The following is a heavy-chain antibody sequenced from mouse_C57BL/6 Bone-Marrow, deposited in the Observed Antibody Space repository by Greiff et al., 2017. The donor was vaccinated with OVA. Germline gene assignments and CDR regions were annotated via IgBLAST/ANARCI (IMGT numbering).Heavy chain of an antibody. J-gene: IGHJ1*03. CDR1: GSPLTSYG. Sequence: VQLQESGAELARPGASCQLSCKASGSPLTSYGILWVKQRTGQGLEWIGEIYPRSGNTYYNEKFKGKATLTADKSSSTAYMELRSLTSEDSAVYFCTLTQYFDVWGTGTTVTVSS. CDR2: IYPRSGNT. D-gene: IGHD4-1*01. CDR3: TLTQYFDV. V-gene: IGHV1-81*01.